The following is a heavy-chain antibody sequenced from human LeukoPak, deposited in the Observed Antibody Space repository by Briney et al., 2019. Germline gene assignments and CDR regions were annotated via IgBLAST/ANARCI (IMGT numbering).Heavy chain of an antibody. V-gene: IGHV4-59*08. Sequence: SETLSLTCTVSGGSISSYYCSWIRQPPGKGLEWIGYMYYSGSTNYNPSLKSRVTISVDMSKNQFTLKRSSVTAADTAVYYCVRSSTYHLFDDWGQGTLVTVSS. CDR1: GGSISSYY. CDR3: VRSSTYHLFDD. D-gene: IGHD2-15*01. J-gene: IGHJ4*02. CDR2: MYYSGST.